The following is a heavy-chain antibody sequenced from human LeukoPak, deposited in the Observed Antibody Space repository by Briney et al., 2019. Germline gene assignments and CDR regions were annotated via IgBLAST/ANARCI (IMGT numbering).Heavy chain of an antibody. J-gene: IGHJ4*02. Sequence: PSETLSLTCAVYGGSFSGYYWSWIRQPPGKGLEWIGGINHSGSTNYNPSLKSRVTISVDTSKNQFSLKLSSVTAADTAVYYCARGRGYSYGFRLGFDYWGQGALVTVSS. CDR1: GGSFSGYY. D-gene: IGHD5-18*01. CDR2: INHSGST. CDR3: ARGRGYSYGFRLGFDY. V-gene: IGHV4-34*01.